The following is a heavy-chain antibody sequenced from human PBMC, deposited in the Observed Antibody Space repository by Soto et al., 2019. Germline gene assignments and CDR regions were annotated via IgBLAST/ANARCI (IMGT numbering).Heavy chain of an antibody. D-gene: IGHD1-26*01. Sequence: QVQLVQSGAEVKKPGASVKVSCKASGYTFTSYGISWVRQAPGQGLEWMGWISAYNGNTNDAQKLQGRVTMTTDTSTSTAYRELRSLRSADTSVYYCARGSPRSWEGNWFDPWGQGTLVTVSS. J-gene: IGHJ5*02. V-gene: IGHV1-18*01. CDR2: ISAYNGNT. CDR3: ARGSPRSWEGNWFDP. CDR1: GYTFTSYG.